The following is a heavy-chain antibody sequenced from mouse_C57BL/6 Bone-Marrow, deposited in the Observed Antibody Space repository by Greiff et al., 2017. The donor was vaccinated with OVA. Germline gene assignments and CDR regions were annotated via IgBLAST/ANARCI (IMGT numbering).Heavy chain of an antibody. V-gene: IGHV1-12*01. D-gene: IGHD2-5*01. CDR2: IYPGNGDT. J-gene: IGHJ4*01. Sequence: VQLQQSGAELVRPGASVKMSCKASGYTFTSYNMHWVKQTPRQGLEWIGAIYPGNGDTSYNQKFKGKATLTVDKSSSTAYMQLSSLTSEDSAVYVCASQGAYYSNYDAMDYWGQGTSVTVSA. CDR3: ASQGAYYSNYDAMDY. CDR1: GYTFTSYN.